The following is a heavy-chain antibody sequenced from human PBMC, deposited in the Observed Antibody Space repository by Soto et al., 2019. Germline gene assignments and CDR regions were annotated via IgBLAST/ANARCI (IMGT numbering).Heavy chain of an antibody. D-gene: IGHD3-10*01. CDR3: TSRVPCNGSFGQSEY. CDR1: GFTFSSYW. V-gene: IGHV3-74*01. Sequence: EVQLVESGGGLVQPGGSLRLSCVASGFTFSSYWMNWVRQAPGKGLVWVSSINHDASSSAYEDSVKGRFTISRDNAKNTVYQQMNRLRAEDTAKYYCTSRVPCNGSFGQSEYWGQGTLVTVCS. J-gene: IGHJ4*02. CDR2: INHDASSS.